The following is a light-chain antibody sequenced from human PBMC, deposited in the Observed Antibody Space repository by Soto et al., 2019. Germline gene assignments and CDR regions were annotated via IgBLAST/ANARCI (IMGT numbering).Light chain of an antibody. J-gene: IGKJ1*01. CDR1: QSVSNN. CDR3: QQYNNWPHT. CDR2: GAS. V-gene: IGKV3-15*01. Sequence: EIVMTQSPATLSVSPGERATLSCRASQSVSNNLGWYQQKPGQAPRRLIYGASTRATGIPARFSGSGSGTEFTLTIGSLQSEDFAVYYCQQYNNWPHTFGQGTKVEIK.